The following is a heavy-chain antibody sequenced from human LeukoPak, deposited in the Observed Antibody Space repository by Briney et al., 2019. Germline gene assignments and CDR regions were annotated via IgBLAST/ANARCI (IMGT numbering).Heavy chain of an antibody. V-gene: IGHV3-30*02. J-gene: IGHJ4*02. D-gene: IGHD3-9*01. CDR2: IRYDGSNK. Sequence: GGSLRLSCAASGFTFRSYGIHWVRQAPGKGLEWVAFIRYDGSNKYYADSVKGRFTISRDNSKNTLYLQMNSLRAEDTAVYYCAKGGGYDILTGYYNRAFDYWGQGTLVTVSS. CDR3: AKGGGYDILTGYYNRAFDY. CDR1: GFTFRSYG.